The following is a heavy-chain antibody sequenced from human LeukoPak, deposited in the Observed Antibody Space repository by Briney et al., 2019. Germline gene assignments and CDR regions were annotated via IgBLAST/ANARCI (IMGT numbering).Heavy chain of an antibody. CDR3: ARDRVVGATPYYYYGMDV. CDR1: GFTVSSNY. Sequence: GGSLRLSCAASGFTVSSNYMSWVRQAPGKGLEWVSVIYRGGSTYYADSVKGRFTISRDNSKNTLYLQMNSLRAEDTAVYYCARDRVVGATPYYYYGMDVWGQGTTVTVSS. D-gene: IGHD1-26*01. CDR2: IYRGGST. J-gene: IGHJ6*02. V-gene: IGHV3-53*01.